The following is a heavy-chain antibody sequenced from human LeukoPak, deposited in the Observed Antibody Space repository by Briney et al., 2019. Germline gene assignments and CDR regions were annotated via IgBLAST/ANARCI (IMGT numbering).Heavy chain of an antibody. CDR3: ARDQLRCSSTNCYPDY. CDR2: ISYDGSNK. D-gene: IGHD2-2*01. V-gene: IGHV3-30-3*01. CDR1: GFTFSSYA. J-gene: IGHJ4*02. Sequence: PGGSLRLSCAASGFTFSSYAMHWVRQAPGKGLEWVAVISYDGSNKYYADSVKGRFTISRDNSKNTLYLQMNSLRSEDTAVYYCARDQLRCSSTNCYPDYWGQGTLVTVSS.